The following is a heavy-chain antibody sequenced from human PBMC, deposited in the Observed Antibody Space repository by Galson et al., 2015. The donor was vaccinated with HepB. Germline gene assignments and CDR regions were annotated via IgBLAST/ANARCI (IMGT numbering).Heavy chain of an antibody. V-gene: IGHV4-31*03. D-gene: IGHD3-3*01. CDR1: GGSISSGGYY. J-gene: IGHJ5*02. CDR2: IYYSGST. CDR3: ARARNYDFWSGYYTHDYNWFDP. Sequence: LSLTCTVSGGSISSGGYYWSWIRQHPGKGLEWIGYIYYSGSTYYNPSLKSRVTISVDTSKNQFSLKLSSVTAADTAVYYCARARNYDFWSGYYTHDYNWFDPWGQGTLVTVSS.